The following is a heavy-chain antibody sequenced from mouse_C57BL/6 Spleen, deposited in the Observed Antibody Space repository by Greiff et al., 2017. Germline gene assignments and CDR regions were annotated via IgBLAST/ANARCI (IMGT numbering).Heavy chain of an antibody. CDR3: ARSQGNSSGYGFAY. V-gene: IGHV1-69*01. Sequence: QVQLQQPGAELVMPGASVKLSCKASGYTFTSYWMHWVKQRPGQGLEWIGEIDPSDSYTNYNQKFKGKSTLTVDKSSSTAYMQRSGLTSEDSAVYYCARSQGNSSGYGFAYWGQGTLVTVSA. J-gene: IGHJ3*01. D-gene: IGHD3-2*02. CDR1: GYTFTSYW. CDR2: IDPSDSYT.